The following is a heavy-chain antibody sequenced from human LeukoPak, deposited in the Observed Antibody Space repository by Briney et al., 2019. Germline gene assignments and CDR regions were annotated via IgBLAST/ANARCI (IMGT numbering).Heavy chain of an antibody. D-gene: IGHD6-13*01. V-gene: IGHV1-18*01. CDR2: ISAYNGNT. CDR1: GYTFTSYG. J-gene: IGHJ3*02. Sequence: ASVKVSCKASGYTFTSYGISWVRQAPGPGFEWMGWISAYNGNTNYAQKLQGRVTMTTDTSTSTAYMELRSLRSDDTAVYYCARDSFRIAAAGRGDGFDIWGQGTMVTVSS. CDR3: ARDSFRIAAAGRGDGFDI.